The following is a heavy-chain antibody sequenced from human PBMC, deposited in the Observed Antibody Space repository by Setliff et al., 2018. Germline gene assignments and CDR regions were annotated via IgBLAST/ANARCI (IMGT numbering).Heavy chain of an antibody. CDR3: ARMAGSCGPTNCYGHLDY. V-gene: IGHV1-3*03. J-gene: IGHJ4*02. D-gene: IGHD2-2*01. Sequence: ASVKVSCKAFGYTFTRYAIHWVRQAPGQRPEWMGWINAANGNTKYSEEFQGRVTITSDTSATTSYLELSSLRSEDVSIYYCARMAGSCGPTNCYGHLDYWGQGILVTVSS. CDR1: GYTFTRYA. CDR2: INAANGNT.